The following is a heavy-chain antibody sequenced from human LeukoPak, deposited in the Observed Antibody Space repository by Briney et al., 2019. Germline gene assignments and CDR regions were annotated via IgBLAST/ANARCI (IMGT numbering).Heavy chain of an antibody. CDR3: ARENYGYLDY. CDR1: GFTVSSNY. Sequence: GESLKISCAASGFTVSSNYMSWVRQAPGKGLEWVSVIYSGGSTYYADSVKGRFTISRDNSKNTLYLQMNSLRAEDTAVYYCARENYGYLDYWGQGTLVTVSS. D-gene: IGHD3-10*01. J-gene: IGHJ4*02. V-gene: IGHV3-53*01. CDR2: IYSGGST.